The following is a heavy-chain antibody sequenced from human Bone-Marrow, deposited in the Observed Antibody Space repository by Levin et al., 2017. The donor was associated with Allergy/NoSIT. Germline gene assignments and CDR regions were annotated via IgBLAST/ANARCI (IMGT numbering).Heavy chain of an antibody. CDR1: GGSISGYY. V-gene: IGHV4-59*01. J-gene: IGHJ4*02. CDR3: ARSVDGEFDY. CDR2: IFYSGST. D-gene: IGHD3-10*01. Sequence: SETLSLTCTVSGGSISGYYWSWVRQPPGKGLEWVGHIFYSGSTNYNPSLKSRVTISLNTSKNQFSLNLTSVTAADTAFYYCARSVDGEFDYWGQGTLVTVSS.